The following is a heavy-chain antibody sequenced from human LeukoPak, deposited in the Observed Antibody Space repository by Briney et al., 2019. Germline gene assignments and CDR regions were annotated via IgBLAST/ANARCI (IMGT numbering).Heavy chain of an antibody. CDR2: IASDGDT. Sequence: PGGSLRLSCAASGFTLRHFAMNWVRQAPGKGLEWVSSIASDGDTFYAGYVKGRFTISRDISTNTLHLQMNSLRADDTAIYFCANEAHRHLDLHNWGQGTLVTVST. CDR1: GFTLRHFA. V-gene: IGHV3-23*01. J-gene: IGHJ4*02. CDR3: ANEAHRHLDLHN.